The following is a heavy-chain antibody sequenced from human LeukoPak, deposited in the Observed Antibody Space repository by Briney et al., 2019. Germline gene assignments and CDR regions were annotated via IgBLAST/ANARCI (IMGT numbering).Heavy chain of an antibody. J-gene: IGHJ5*02. CDR1: GGSISSSSYY. Sequence: SETLSLTCTVSGGSISSSSYYWGWIRQPPVKGLEWIGSIYYSGSTYYNPSLKSRVTISVDTSKNQFSLKLSSVTAADTAVYYCARGIRRRLVMPGYSFDPWGQGTLVTVSS. V-gene: IGHV4-39*07. CDR3: ARGIRRRLVMPGYSFDP. D-gene: IGHD2-15*01. CDR2: IYYSGST.